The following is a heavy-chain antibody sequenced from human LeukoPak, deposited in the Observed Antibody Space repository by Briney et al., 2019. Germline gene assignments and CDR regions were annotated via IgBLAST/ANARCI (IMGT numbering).Heavy chain of an antibody. CDR1: GFTFTGFW. CDR3: ARGNFGDYD. CDR2: IKQDGSEK. V-gene: IGHV3-7*01. Sequence: GGSLRLSCAASGFTFTGFWMGWVRQAPGKGLEWVAHIKQDGSEKYYVESVKGRFAISRDNARNLVFLQMSSLRAEDTAMYYCARGNFGDYDWGQGTLVTVSS. D-gene: IGHD4-17*01. J-gene: IGHJ4*02.